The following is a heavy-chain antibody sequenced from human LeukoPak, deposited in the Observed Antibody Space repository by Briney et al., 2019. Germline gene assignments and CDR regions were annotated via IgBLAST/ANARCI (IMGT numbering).Heavy chain of an antibody. J-gene: IGHJ4*02. V-gene: IGHV3-43*02. CDR3: AKDYY. Sequence: GGSLRLSCAASGFTFVDYPMHWVRQVPGKGLEWVSLISADGATTHYADSVKGRFTISRDNSKTSLYLQMNSLRPEDTALYYCAKDYYWGQGTLVTVSS. CDR1: GFTFVDYP. CDR2: ISADGATT.